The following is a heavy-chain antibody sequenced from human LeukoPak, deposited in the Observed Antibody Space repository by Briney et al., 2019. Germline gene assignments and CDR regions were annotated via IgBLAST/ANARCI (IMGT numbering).Heavy chain of an antibody. J-gene: IGHJ6*03. V-gene: IGHV4-30-2*05. Sequence: PSETLSLTCAVSGGSISSGGYSWRWIRQPPGKGLEWIGYIYHSGSTYYNPSLKSRVTISVDTSKNQFSLKLSSVTAADTAVYYCARDYAGGYDSNYYMDVWGKGTTVTVSS. CDR1: GGSISSGGYS. CDR3: ARDYAGGYDSNYYMDV. D-gene: IGHD5-12*01. CDR2: IYHSGST.